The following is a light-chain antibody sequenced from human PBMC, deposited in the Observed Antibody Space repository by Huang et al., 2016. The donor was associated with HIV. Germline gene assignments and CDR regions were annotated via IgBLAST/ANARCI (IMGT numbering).Light chain of an antibody. Sequence: EIVMTQSPGTLSVSPGESAVLSCRASQSISSNLAWYQQKPGQAPRLRIYGASARANGIPARFRGSGSGTKFTLTISSLESEDVAVYYCQQYNNWPPWTFGQGTRVEVK. CDR3: QQYNNWPPWT. CDR2: GAS. V-gene: IGKV3-15*01. CDR1: QSISSN. J-gene: IGKJ1*01.